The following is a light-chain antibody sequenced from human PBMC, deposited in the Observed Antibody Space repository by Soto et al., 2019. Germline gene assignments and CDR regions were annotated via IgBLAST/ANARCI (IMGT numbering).Light chain of an antibody. Sequence: QSVLTQPPSASGTPGQTVTISCSGSNSNIGAGYDVHWYLQLPGTAPKLLVYTNNNRPSGVPDRFSGSKSGTSASLAITGLQAEDEADYYCQSYDSRLSAYVFGTGTKVT. CDR1: NSNIGAGYD. CDR3: QSYDSRLSAYV. J-gene: IGLJ1*01. CDR2: TNN. V-gene: IGLV1-40*01.